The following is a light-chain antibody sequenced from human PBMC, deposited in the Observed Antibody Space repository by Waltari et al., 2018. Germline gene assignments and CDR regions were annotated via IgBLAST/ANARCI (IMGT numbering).Light chain of an antibody. CDR3: SSYTSSSTPHYV. CDR1: SSDVGGYNY. J-gene: IGLJ1*01. V-gene: IGLV2-14*01. Sequence: QSALTQPASVSGSPGQSITISCTGTSSDVGGYNYVSWYQQHPGKAPKVMIYEVSNRPSGGSNRFSGSKSGNTASLSISGLQAEDEADYYCSSYTSSSTPHYVFGTGTKVTVL. CDR2: EVS.